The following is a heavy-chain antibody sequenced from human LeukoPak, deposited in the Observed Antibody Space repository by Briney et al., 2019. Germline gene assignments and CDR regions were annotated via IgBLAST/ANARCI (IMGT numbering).Heavy chain of an antibody. CDR1: GFTFTSSA. CDR3: AARGSSWSWRYFDL. Sequence: TSVKVSCKASGFTFTSSAMQWVRQARGQRLEWIGWIVVGSGNTNYAQKFQERVTITRDMSTSTAYMELSSLRSEDTAVYYCAARGSSWSWRYFDLWGRGTLVTVSS. V-gene: IGHV1-58*02. CDR2: IVVGSGNT. J-gene: IGHJ2*01. D-gene: IGHD6-13*01.